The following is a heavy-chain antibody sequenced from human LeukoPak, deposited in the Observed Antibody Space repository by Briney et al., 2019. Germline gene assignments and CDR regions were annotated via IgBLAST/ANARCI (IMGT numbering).Heavy chain of an antibody. CDR1: GASVYSGDYY. CDR2: VYYSGVT. J-gene: IGHJ4*01. Sequence: SETLSLTCSVAGASVYSGDYYWAWIRQPPGQSLKKIGAVYYSGVTFDNPSLSGRITMSVDTSKNQFSLNLASVTATDTAIYYCARRGVFGSDNYFEYWGQGILVIVSS. D-gene: IGHD3-10*01. CDR3: ARRGVFGSDNYFEY. V-gene: IGHV4-39*01.